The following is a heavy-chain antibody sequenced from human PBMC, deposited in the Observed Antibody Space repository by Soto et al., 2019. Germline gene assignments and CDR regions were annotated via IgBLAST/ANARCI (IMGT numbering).Heavy chain of an antibody. CDR2: IWYDGSNK. D-gene: IGHD3-22*01. CDR1: GFTFSSYG. V-gene: IGHV3-33*01. CDR3: ARAHDSSGYLGLFDY. J-gene: IGHJ4*02. Sequence: LRLSCAASGFTFSSYGMHWVRQAPGKGLEWVAVIWYDGSNKYYADSVKGRFTISRDNSKNTLYLQMNSLRAEDTAVYYCARAHDSSGYLGLFDYWGQGTLVTVSS.